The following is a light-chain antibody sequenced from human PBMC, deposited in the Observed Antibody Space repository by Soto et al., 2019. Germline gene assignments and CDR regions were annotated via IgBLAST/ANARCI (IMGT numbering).Light chain of an antibody. CDR3: QQFGSSPGFT. J-gene: IGKJ3*01. Sequence: EIVLTQSPGTLSLSPGERATLSCRASQSINNRYLAWYQQKPGQAPRLLIYAASSMATGIPDRFSGSGSGTDFTLAISRLEPEDFAVYYCQQFGSSPGFTFGPGTKVDIK. V-gene: IGKV3-20*01. CDR2: AAS. CDR1: QSINNRY.